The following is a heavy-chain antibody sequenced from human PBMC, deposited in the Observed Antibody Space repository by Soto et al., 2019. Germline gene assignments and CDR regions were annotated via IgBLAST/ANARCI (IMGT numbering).Heavy chain of an antibody. CDR1: GGSFSGYN. Sequence: PSETLSLTCAVYGGSFSGYNWSWIRQPPGKGLEWIGEINHSGSTNYNPSLKSRFTISVDTSKNQFSLKLSSVTAADTAVYYCASSLRYALWDVWGQGTTVTVSS. D-gene: IGHD3-9*01. CDR3: ASSLRYALWDV. CDR2: INHSGST. V-gene: IGHV4-34*01. J-gene: IGHJ6*02.